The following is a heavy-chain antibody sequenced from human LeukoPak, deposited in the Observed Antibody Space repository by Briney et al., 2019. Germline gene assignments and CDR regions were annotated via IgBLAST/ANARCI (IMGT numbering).Heavy chain of an antibody. CDR3: ARDKLSGQPPTDY. CDR2: INAYNGNT. CDR1: GGTFSSYA. D-gene: IGHD1-14*01. J-gene: IGHJ4*02. V-gene: IGHV1-18*01. Sequence: ASVKVSCKASGGTFSSYAISWVRQGPGQGLEWMGWINAYNGNTDYAQKFQGRVTMTTDTSTSTAYMELRSLRSDDTAMYYCARDKLSGQPPTDYWGQGTLVTVSS.